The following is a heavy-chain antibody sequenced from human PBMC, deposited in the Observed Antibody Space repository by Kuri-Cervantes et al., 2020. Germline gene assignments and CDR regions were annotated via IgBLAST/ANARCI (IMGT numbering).Heavy chain of an antibody. D-gene: IGHD6-13*01. CDR3: ARNGAYSSSWIYGAFDI. J-gene: IGHJ3*02. Sequence: GESLKISCAASGFTVSSNYMSWVRQAPGKGLEWVSVIYSGGSTYYADSVKGRFTISRDNSRNTLYLQMNSLRAEDTALYYCARNGAYSSSWIYGAFDIWGQGTMVTVSS. V-gene: IGHV3-53*01. CDR2: IYSGGST. CDR1: GFTVSSNY.